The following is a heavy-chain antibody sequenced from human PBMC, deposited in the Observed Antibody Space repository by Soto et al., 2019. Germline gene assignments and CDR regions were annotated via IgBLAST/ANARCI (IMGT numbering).Heavy chain of an antibody. D-gene: IGHD2-2*02. V-gene: IGHV1-18*01. CDR3: ARDSPDIVVVVAAIEH. Sequence: QVQLVQSGVEVKKPGASVKVSCKASGYTFTSYGISWVRQAPGQGLEWMGWISGYSGNTKYAQKFQGRVTMTTDTATSTDYMDLRSLRSDDTAVYYCARDSPDIVVVVAAIEHWGQCTVVTVSS. CDR2: ISGYSGNT. J-gene: IGHJ1*01. CDR1: GYTFTSYG.